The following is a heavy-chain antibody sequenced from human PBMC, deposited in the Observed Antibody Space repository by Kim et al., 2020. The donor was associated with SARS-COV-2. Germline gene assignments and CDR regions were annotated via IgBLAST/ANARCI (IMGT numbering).Heavy chain of an antibody. CDR1: GFTFSSYA. CDR3: AKEPAFYGDQYYYYYGMDV. V-gene: IGHV3-23*01. J-gene: IGHJ6*02. D-gene: IGHD4-17*01. Sequence: GGSLRLSCAASGFTFSSYAMSWVRQAPGKGLEWVSAISGSGGSTYYADSVKGRFTISRDNSKNTLYLQMNSLRAEDTAVYYCAKEPAFYGDQYYYYYGMDVWGQGTTVTVSS. CDR2: ISGSGGST.